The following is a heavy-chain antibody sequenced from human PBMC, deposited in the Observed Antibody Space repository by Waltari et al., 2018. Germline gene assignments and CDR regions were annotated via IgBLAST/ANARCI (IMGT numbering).Heavy chain of an antibody. Sequence: EVQLVQSGAEVREPGESLKISCQASGYMFTTYWVDWVRHGPGKGLEWIGLVYPRDSTTKYSPSVDGQVAISADESTPTAYLQWSSLTASDTAIYFCARHLDDRSGSDYWGQGTLVTVS. J-gene: IGHJ4*02. CDR2: VYPRDSTT. D-gene: IGHD6-19*01. CDR3: ARHLDDRSGSDY. V-gene: IGHV5-51*01. CDR1: GYMFTTYW.